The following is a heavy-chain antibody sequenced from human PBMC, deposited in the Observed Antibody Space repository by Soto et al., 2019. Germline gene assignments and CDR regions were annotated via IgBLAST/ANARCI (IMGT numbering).Heavy chain of an antibody. D-gene: IGHD5-12*01. V-gene: IGHV3-30*18. Sequence: GGSMSLSCAASGFTFSNYVMHLVRQAPGKGLEWVAVISYDGSNKYYADSVKGRFTISRDNSKNTLYLQMNSLRAEDTAVYYCEKDLAPWLPAGYFDYWGQGTLVTVSS. CDR2: ISYDGSNK. CDR1: GFTFSNYV. J-gene: IGHJ4*02. CDR3: EKDLAPWLPAGYFDY.